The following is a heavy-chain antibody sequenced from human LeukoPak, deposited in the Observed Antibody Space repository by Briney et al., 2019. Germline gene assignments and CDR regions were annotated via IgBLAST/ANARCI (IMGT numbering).Heavy chain of an antibody. D-gene: IGHD6-13*01. J-gene: IGHJ4*02. CDR1: GDSVSSNSAA. CDR3: AREVVSRLSSWYYFDY. Sequence: SQTLSLTCAISGDSVSSNSAAWNWIRQSPSRGLEWLGRTYYRSKWYNDYAVSVKSRITINPDTSNNQFSLQRNSVTPEDTAVYYCAREVVSRLSSWYYFDYWGQGTLVTVSS. CDR2: TYYRSKWYN. V-gene: IGHV6-1*01.